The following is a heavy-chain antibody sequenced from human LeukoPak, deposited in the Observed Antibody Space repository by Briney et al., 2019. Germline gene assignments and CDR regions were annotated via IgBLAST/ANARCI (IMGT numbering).Heavy chain of an antibody. D-gene: IGHD3-10*01. V-gene: IGHV3-7*01. CDR3: AKDLRGGVYYYGLDV. Sequence: GGSLRLSCAASGFPFINYWMSWVRQAPGKGLEWVANIKQDGSEKYYVDSAEGRFTISRDNTKNSVFLQMNSLRADDTAMYYCAKDLRGGVYYYGLDVWGQGTTVTVSS. CDR2: IKQDGSEK. CDR1: GFPFINYW. J-gene: IGHJ6*02.